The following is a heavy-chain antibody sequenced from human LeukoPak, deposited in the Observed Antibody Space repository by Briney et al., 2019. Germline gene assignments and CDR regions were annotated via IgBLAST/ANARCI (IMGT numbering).Heavy chain of an antibody. Sequence: ASVKVSCKASGGTFSSYAISWVRQAPGQGLEWMGRIIPILGIANYAQKFQGRVTITADKSTSTAYMELSSLRAEDTAVYYCATNSGSYFRNYWGQGTLVTVSS. CDR3: ATNSGSYFRNY. CDR1: GGTFSSYA. V-gene: IGHV1-69*04. CDR2: IIPILGIA. J-gene: IGHJ4*02. D-gene: IGHD1-26*01.